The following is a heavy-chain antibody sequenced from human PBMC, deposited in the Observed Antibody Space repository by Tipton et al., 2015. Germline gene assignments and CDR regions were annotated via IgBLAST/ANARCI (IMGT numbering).Heavy chain of an antibody. Sequence: SLRLSCAASGFKFSRYWMTWVRQAPGKGLEWVANIKEDGSEKYYVDSVKGRFTISRDNGKNSVYLQMNSLRAEDTALYYCARDWSNPPFFYFGMDVCDQGPIGH. CDR3: ARDWSNPPFFYFGMDV. CDR1: GFKFSRYW. J-gene: IGHJ6*02. V-gene: IGHV3-7*05. CDR2: IKEDGSEK.